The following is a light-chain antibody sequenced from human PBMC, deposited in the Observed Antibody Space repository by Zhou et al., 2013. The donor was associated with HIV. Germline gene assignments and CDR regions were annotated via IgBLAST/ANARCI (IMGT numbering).Light chain of an antibody. CDR3: QQYNDYIT. CDR2: GAS. CDR1: QSVSSSY. Sequence: EIVLTQSPGTLSLSPGERATLSCRASQSVSSSYLAWYQQKAGQTPRLLIYGASTRATGIPARFSGSGSGTEFTLTISNMQSEDFAVYYCQQYNDYITFGGGTKVEIK. V-gene: IGKV3-15*01. J-gene: IGKJ4*01.